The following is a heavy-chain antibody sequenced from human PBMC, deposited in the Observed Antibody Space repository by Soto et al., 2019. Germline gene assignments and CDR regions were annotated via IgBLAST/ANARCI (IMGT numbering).Heavy chain of an antibody. Sequence: GESLKISCKGSGYSFTSYWIGWVRQMPGKGLEWMGIIYPGDSDTRYSPSFQGQVTISADKSISTAYLQWSSLKASDTAMYYCALAYCGGDCYDAFDIWGQGTMVTVSS. D-gene: IGHD2-21*01. CDR3: ALAYCGGDCYDAFDI. CDR2: IYPGDSDT. V-gene: IGHV5-51*01. CDR1: GYSFTSYW. J-gene: IGHJ3*02.